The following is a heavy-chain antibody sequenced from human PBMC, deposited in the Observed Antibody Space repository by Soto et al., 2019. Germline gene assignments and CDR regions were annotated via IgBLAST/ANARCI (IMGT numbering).Heavy chain of an antibody. J-gene: IGHJ4*02. V-gene: IGHV4-34*01. CDR1: GQSFSGHS. CDR3: ARGSGIVALPGELEDVNYDY. Sequence: QVQLQQWGAGLVKPSETLSLSCAVYGQSFSGHSWAWIRQPPGKGLEWLGEINESGSTYYNPSLKSRVTISTDTSKNQFSLKLSSVSAADTAAYFCARGSGIVALPGELEDVNYDYWGQGPLVNVSS. D-gene: IGHD1-1*01. CDR2: INESGST.